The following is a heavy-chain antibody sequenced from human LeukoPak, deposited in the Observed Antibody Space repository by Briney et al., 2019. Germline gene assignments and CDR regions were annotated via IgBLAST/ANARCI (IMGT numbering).Heavy chain of an antibody. CDR1: GGSISSGGYY. Sequence: SQTLSLTCTVSGGSISSGGYYWSWIRQPPGKGLEWIGYIYYSGSTYYNPSLKSRVTISVDTSKNQFSLKLSSVTAADTAVYYCARDIQMVRGSWNPTENWFDPWGQGTLVTVSS. CDR2: IYYSGST. CDR3: ARDIQMVRGSWNPTENWFDP. J-gene: IGHJ5*02. V-gene: IGHV4-30-4*01. D-gene: IGHD3-10*01.